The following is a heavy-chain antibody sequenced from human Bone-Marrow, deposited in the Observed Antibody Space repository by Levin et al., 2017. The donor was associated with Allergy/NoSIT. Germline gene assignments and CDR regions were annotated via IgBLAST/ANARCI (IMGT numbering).Heavy chain of an antibody. Sequence: SETLSLTCAVYGGSFSGYYWSWIRQPPGKGLEWIGEINHSGSTNYNPSLKSRVTISVDTSKNQFSLKLSYVTAADTAVYYCARSRKRHEFDYWGQGTLVTVSS. CDR3: ARSRKRHEFDY. CDR2: INHSGST. CDR1: GGSFSGYY. V-gene: IGHV4-34*01. D-gene: IGHD6-13*01. J-gene: IGHJ4*02.